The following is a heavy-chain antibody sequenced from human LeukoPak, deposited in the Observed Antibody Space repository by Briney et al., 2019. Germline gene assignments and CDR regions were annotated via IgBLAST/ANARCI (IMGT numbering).Heavy chain of an antibody. Sequence: GGSLRLSCAASGVTFSSYAMSWVRQAPGKGLEWVSVISGSGASTYYADSVKGRFTISRDNSKNTLYLQMNSLRAEDTAVYYCAKDGVAANLPYYFDYWGQGTLVTVSS. D-gene: IGHD2-15*01. J-gene: IGHJ4*02. CDR1: GVTFSSYA. V-gene: IGHV3-23*01. CDR3: AKDGVAANLPYYFDY. CDR2: ISGSGAST.